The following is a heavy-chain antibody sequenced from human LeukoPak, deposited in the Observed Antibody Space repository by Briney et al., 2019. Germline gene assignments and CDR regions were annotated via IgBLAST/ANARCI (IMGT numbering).Heavy chain of an antibody. CDR1: GFTFSSYS. J-gene: IGHJ6*03. Sequence: GGSLRLSWAASGFTFSSYSITWVRQAPGKGLEWVSYISSSSGAIYYADSVKGRFTISRDNAKNSLYLQMNSLRAEDTAVYYCARGGYYYYYTDVWGKGTTVTVSS. CDR3: ARGGYYYYYTDV. CDR2: ISSSSGAI. V-gene: IGHV3-48*04.